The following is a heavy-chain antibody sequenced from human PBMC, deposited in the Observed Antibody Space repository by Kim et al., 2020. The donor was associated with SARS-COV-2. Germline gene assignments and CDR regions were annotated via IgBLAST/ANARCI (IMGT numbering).Heavy chain of an antibody. Sequence: GGSLRLSCAASGFTFSSYSMNWVRQAPGKGLEWVSSISSSSSYIYYADSVKGRFTISRDNAKNSLYLQMNSLRAEDTAVYYCARDFSGYVPPNWFDPWSQGTLVTVSS. CDR1: GFTFSSYS. J-gene: IGHJ5*02. CDR2: ISSSSSYI. D-gene: IGHD5-12*01. V-gene: IGHV3-21*01. CDR3: ARDFSGYVPPNWFDP.